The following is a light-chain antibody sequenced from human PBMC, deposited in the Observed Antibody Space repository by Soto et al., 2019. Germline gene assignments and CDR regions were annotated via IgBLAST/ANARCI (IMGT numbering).Light chain of an antibody. J-gene: IGKJ5*01. V-gene: IGKV1-5*01. Sequence: DIQMTQSPGSLSASVGDAVTIACRASQSISSWLAWYQQKPGKAPKLLIYDVSSLESGVPARFSGSGSGTDFTLTISSLQPEDFAVYYCQQRSNWPPITFGQGTRLEI. CDR2: DVS. CDR3: QQRSNWPPIT. CDR1: QSISSW.